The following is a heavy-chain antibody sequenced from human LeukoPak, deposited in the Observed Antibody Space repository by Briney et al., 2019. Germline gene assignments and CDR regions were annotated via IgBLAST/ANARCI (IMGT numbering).Heavy chain of an antibody. CDR2: ISGRGGAT. J-gene: IGHJ4*02. CDR1: GFIFSSYG. V-gene: IGHV3-23*01. Sequence: PGGSLRLSCAASGFIFSSYGMSWVRQAPGKGLEWVSGISGRGGATYSADSVKGRLTISRDNSKNTLYLHMNSLRAEDTAIYYCAKSQSLLSLGGPFDSWGQGTLGTVSS. CDR3: AKSQSLLSLGGPFDS. D-gene: IGHD3-16*01.